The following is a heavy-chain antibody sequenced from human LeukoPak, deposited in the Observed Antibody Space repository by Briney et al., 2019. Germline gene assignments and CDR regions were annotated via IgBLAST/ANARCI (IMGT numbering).Heavy chain of an antibody. Sequence: SGTLSLTCAVSGGSISSSNWWSWVRQPPGKGLEWIGEIYHSGSTNYNPSLKSRVTISVDKSKNQFSLKLSSVTAADTAVYYCARGDSSSPYYYYYGMDVWGQGTTVTVSS. CDR3: ARGDSSSPYYYYYGMDV. D-gene: IGHD6-13*01. CDR1: GGSISSSNW. CDR2: IYHSGST. V-gene: IGHV4-4*02. J-gene: IGHJ6*02.